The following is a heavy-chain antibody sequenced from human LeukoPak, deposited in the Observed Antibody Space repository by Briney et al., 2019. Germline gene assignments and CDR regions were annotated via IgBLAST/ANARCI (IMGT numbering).Heavy chain of an antibody. CDR2: IFSNDEK. J-gene: IGHJ4*02. Sequence: SGPTLVNPTETLTLTCTVSGFSLSNARMGVSWIRQPPGKALEWLAHIFSNDEKSYSTSLKSRLTISKDTSKSQVALTTTNMDPVDTATYYCARMNYDFWSGNYYFDYWGQGTLVTVSS. CDR1: GFSLSNARMG. D-gene: IGHD3-3*01. CDR3: ARMNYDFWSGNYYFDY. V-gene: IGHV2-26*01.